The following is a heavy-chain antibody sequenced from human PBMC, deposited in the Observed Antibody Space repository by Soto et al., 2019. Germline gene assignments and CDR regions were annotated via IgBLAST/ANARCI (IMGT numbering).Heavy chain of an antibody. CDR3: ARTPYCGGDSYYFDY. D-gene: IGHD2-21*02. Sequence: SVKVSCKASGGTFSSYAISWVRQAPGQGLEWMGGIIPIFGTANYAQKFQGRVTITADESTSTAYMELSSLRSEDTAVYYCARTPYCGGDSYYFDYWGQGTLVTVSS. CDR1: GGTFSSYA. J-gene: IGHJ4*02. V-gene: IGHV1-69*13. CDR2: IIPIFGTA.